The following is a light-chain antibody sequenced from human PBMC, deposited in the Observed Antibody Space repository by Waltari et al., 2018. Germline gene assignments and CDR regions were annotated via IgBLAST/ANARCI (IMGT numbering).Light chain of an antibody. J-gene: IGLJ2*01. Sequence: QSALTQPASVSGSPGQSITISCTGTSSDIGSYDLVSWYQHHPGKVPNLMIYHVTKWPWGVSNRFSGSKSGNTASLTISGLQAEDEADYYCSSYARGSVIFGGGTKLTVL. V-gene: IGLV2-23*02. CDR1: SSDIGSYDL. CDR2: HVT. CDR3: SSYARGSVI.